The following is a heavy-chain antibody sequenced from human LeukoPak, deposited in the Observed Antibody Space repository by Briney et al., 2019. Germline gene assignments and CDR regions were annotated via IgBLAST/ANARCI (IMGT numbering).Heavy chain of an antibody. V-gene: IGHV5-51*01. J-gene: IGHJ4*02. CDR2: IYPGDSDT. CDR3: ARREYCSTSSCSGCLDY. D-gene: IGHD2-2*01. Sequence: GESLKISCEASGYSFTSHWIGWLRQMPGKGLEWMGIIYPGDSDTRYSPSFQGQVTISVDKSISTVYLQWKSLKAADTAMYYCARREYCSTSSCSGCLDYWGQGTLVTVSS. CDR1: GYSFTSHW.